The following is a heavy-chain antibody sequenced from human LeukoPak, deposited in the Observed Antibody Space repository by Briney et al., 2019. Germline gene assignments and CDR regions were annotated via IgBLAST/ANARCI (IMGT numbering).Heavy chain of an antibody. V-gene: IGHV3-11*05. Sequence: GGSLRLSCAASGFTFSDYYMSWIRQAPGKGLEWVSYISSSSYTNYADSVKGRFTISRDNAKNSLYLQMNSLRAEDTAVYYCAGEGTTAAGTNDYWGQGTLVTVSS. D-gene: IGHD6-13*01. CDR2: ISSSSYT. CDR1: GFTFSDYY. CDR3: AGEGTTAAGTNDY. J-gene: IGHJ4*02.